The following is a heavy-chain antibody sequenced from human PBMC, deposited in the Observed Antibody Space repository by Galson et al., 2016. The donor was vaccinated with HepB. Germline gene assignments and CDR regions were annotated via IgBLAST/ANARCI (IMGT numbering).Heavy chain of an antibody. CDR3: ARDGGSARPYWDYFDF. D-gene: IGHD2-2*01. CDR2: IRRDGSEK. V-gene: IGHV3-7*01. J-gene: IGHJ4*02. CDR1: EFTLSNYW. Sequence: SLRLSCAASEFTLSNYWMARVRQAPGKGLEWVANIRRDGSEKYYVDSVRGRFTISRDNGKNTLYLQMNSLRAEDTAVYYCARDGGSARPYWDYFDFWGQGMLVTVSS.